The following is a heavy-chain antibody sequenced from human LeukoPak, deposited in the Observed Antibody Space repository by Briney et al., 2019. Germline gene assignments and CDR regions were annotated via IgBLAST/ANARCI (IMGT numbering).Heavy chain of an antibody. D-gene: IGHD3-10*01. Sequence: ASVKVSCKVSGHTLTELSMHWVRQAPGKGLEWMGGFDPEDGETIYAQKFQGRVTMTEDTSTDTAYMELSSLRSEDTAVYYCIAWFVRIRGFDPWGQGTLVTVSS. J-gene: IGHJ5*02. CDR3: IAWFVRIRGFDP. CDR1: GHTLTELS. CDR2: FDPEDGET. V-gene: IGHV1-24*01.